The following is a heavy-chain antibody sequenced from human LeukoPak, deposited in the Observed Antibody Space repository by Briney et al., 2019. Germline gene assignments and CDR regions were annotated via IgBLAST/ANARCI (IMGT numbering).Heavy chain of an antibody. CDR3: AMGIVVVPAAIFRFDP. V-gene: IGHV4-34*01. Sequence: SETLSLTCAVYGASFSGYYWSWIRQPPGKGLEWIGEINHSGSTNYNPSLKSRVTISVDTSKNQFSLKLSSVTAADTAVYYCAMGIVVVPAAIFRFDPWGQGTLVTVSS. D-gene: IGHD2-2*02. CDR1: GASFSGYY. J-gene: IGHJ5*02. CDR2: INHSGST.